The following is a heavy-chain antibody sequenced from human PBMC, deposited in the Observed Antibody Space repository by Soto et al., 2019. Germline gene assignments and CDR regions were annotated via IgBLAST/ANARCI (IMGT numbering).Heavy chain of an antibody. J-gene: IGHJ2*01. CDR1: GFTFSSYS. V-gene: IGHV3-21*01. D-gene: IGHD3-10*01. CDR2: ISSSRSYI. CDR3: ARDPSMVRGENWYFDL. Sequence: EVQLVESGGGLVKPGGSLRLSCAASGFTFSSYSMNWVRQAPGKGLKWVSAISSSRSYIYYADSGRGPGTISRDDAKNSLHLQMNSLRAEDTAVDYWARDPSMVRGENWYFDLWGRGTLVTVS.